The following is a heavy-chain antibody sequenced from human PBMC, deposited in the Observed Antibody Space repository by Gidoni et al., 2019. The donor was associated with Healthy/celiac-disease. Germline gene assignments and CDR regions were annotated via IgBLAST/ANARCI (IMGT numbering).Heavy chain of an antibody. Sequence: QVQLVQSGAEVKKPGSSVKVSCKASGGTFSSYAISWVRQAPGQGLEWMGGIIPIFGTANYAQKFQGRVTITADESTSTAYMELSSLRSEDTAVYYCARYPKDYYGSGSYYPYYYYGMDVWGQGTTVTVSS. CDR3: ARYPKDYYGSGSYYPYYYYGMDV. V-gene: IGHV1-69*01. J-gene: IGHJ6*02. CDR1: GGTFSSYA. CDR2: IIPIFGTA. D-gene: IGHD3-10*01.